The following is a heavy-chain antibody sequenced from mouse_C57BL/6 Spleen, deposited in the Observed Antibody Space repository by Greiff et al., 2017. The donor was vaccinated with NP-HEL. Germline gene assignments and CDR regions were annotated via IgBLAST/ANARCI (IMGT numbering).Heavy chain of an antibody. J-gene: IGHJ1*03. V-gene: IGHV1-69*01. CDR3: ARKAHYYGSSPHWYFDV. D-gene: IGHD1-1*01. CDR1: GYTFTSYW. CDR2: IDPSDSYT. Sequence: QVQLQQPGAELVMPGASVKLSCKASGYTFTSYWMHWVKQRPGQGLEWIGEIDPSDSYTNSTQKFKGQSTLTVDKSSSTAYMQLSSLTSEDSAVYYCARKAHYYGSSPHWYFDVWGTGTTVTVSS.